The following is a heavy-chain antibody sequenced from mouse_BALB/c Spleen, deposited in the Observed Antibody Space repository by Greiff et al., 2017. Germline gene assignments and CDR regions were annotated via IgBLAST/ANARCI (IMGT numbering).Heavy chain of an antibody. D-gene: IGHD2-1*01. CDR2: IWAGGST. CDR3: ARAAYGNPYYFDY. Sequence: QVQLKESGPGLVAPSQSLSITCTVSGFSLTSYGVHWVRQPPGKGLEWLGVIWAGGSTNYNSALMSRLSISKDNSKSQVFLKMNSLQTDDTAMYYCARAAYGNPYYFDYWGQGTTLTVSS. V-gene: IGHV2-9*02. J-gene: IGHJ2*01. CDR1: GFSLTSYG.